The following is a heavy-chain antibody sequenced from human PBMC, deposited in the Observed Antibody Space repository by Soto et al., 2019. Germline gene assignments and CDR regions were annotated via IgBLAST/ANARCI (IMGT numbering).Heavy chain of an antibody. Sequence: QVQLVESGGGVVQPGRSLRLSCAASGFTFSSYGILWVRQAPGKVLEWVALVSYDGRNTYYSDSVKGRFSISRDNFQNTLYLQMNSLRTEDTAVYYWVKGADHASGSYYTRDNWCQGSLVTVSS. J-gene: IGHJ4*02. CDR1: GFTFSSYG. CDR3: VKGADHASGSYYTRDN. D-gene: IGHD3-10*01. CDR2: VSYDGRNT. V-gene: IGHV3-30*18.